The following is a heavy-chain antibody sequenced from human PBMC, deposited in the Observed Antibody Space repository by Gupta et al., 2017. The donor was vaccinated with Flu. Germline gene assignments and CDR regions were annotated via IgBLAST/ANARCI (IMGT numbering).Heavy chain of an antibody. V-gene: IGHV4-39*01. CDR2: IYYNGNT. J-gene: IGHJ5*02. CDR3: ARHLAGYRVVPFDP. Sequence: RQAPGKGLEWIGTIYYNGNTNYDPSLQSRVTVSRDASKNQFYLRLTSVTAADSATYYCARHLAGYRVVPFDPWGQGTLVTVSS. D-gene: IGHD5-12*01.